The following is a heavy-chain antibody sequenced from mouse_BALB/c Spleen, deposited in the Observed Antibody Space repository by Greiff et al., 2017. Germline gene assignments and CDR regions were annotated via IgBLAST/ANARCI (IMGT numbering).Heavy chain of an antibody. CDR2: ISSGSSTI. D-gene: IGHD2-4*01. Sequence: DVQLVESGGGLVQPGGSRKLSCAASGFTFSSFGMHWVRQAPEKGLEWVAYISSGSSTIYYADTVKGRFTISRDNPKNTLFLQMTSLRSEDTAMYYCARPGYYDYDGLAYWGQGTLVTVSA. CDR1: GFTFSSFG. V-gene: IGHV5-17*02. CDR3: ARPGYYDYDGLAY. J-gene: IGHJ3*01.